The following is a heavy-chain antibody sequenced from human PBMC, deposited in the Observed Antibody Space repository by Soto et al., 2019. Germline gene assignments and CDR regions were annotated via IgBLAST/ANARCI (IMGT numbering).Heavy chain of an antibody. D-gene: IGHD3-16*02. CDR1: GFAFSGSA. V-gene: IGHV3-73*02. Sequence: EVQLVESGGGLVQPGGSLKLSCAASGFAFSGSAMYWVRQASGKGPEWVGRIRSKGHNYATEYAASVKGRFTISRADSKNTAYLQMNSLQTEDTAVYYCTRDLFSDHYSGILWFEPWCQGTLVTVSS. J-gene: IGHJ5*02. CDR3: TRDLFSDHYSGILWFEP. CDR2: IRSKGHNYAT.